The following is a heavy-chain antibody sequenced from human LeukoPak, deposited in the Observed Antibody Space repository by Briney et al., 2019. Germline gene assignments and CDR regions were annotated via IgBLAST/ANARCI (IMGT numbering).Heavy chain of an antibody. D-gene: IGHD3-10*01. J-gene: IGHJ4*02. CDR1: GFTFDDYV. CDR2: VSWNDGSI. CDR3: AKDRYYYGSGSPVFDY. V-gene: IGHV3-9*01. Sequence: GGSLRLSCAASGFTFDDYVMHWVRQAPGKGLEWVSGVSWNDGSIGYAESVKGRFTISRDNAKNSLYLQMNSLRPEDTALYCCAKDRYYYGSGSPVFDYWGQGTLVTVSS.